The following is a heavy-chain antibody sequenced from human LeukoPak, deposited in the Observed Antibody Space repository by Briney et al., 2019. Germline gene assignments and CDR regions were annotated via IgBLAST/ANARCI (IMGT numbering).Heavy chain of an antibody. J-gene: IGHJ4*02. CDR2: IYYSGST. Sequence: SETLCLTCTVSGGSINSYYWSWIRQPPGKGLEWIGYIYYSGSTNHNPSLKSRVTMSVDTSKNQFSLKLSSVTAADTAVYYCARIRYSNYSLDYWGRGRLVTVSS. D-gene: IGHD4-11*01. CDR3: ARIRYSNYSLDY. CDR1: GGSINSYY. V-gene: IGHV4-59*01.